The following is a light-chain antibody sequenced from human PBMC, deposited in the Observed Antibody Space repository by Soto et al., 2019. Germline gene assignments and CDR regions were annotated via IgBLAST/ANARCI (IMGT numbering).Light chain of an antibody. CDR2: EVT. CDR3: SSYTSSSANV. Sequence: QSALTQPASVSGSPGQSITISCTGTSSDGGGYKFVSWYQQHPGKAPKLMIYEVTNRPSGVSNRFSGSKSGNTASLTISGLQAGDEADYFCSSYTSSSANVFGTGTKVTVL. V-gene: IGLV2-14*01. J-gene: IGLJ1*01. CDR1: SSDGGGYKF.